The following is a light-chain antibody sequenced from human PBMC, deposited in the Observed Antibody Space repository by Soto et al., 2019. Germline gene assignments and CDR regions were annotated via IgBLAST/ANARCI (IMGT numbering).Light chain of an antibody. CDR3: HQRYNWPRVT. CDR1: QSVSNS. J-gene: IGKJ5*01. V-gene: IGKV3-11*01. Sequence: EIVLTQSPATLSLSPGERVTLSCRASQSVSNSLAWYQQKPGQPPRLLIYDVSNRATGIPARFSGSGSGTDFTLTITSVEPEDFAVYFCHQRYNWPRVTFGQGTQLEIK. CDR2: DVS.